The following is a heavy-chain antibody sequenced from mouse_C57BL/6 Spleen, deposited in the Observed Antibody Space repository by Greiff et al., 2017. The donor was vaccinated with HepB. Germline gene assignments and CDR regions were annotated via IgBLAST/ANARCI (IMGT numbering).Heavy chain of an antibody. CDR3: ARYYGSSYGFAY. V-gene: IGHV1-66*01. J-gene: IGHJ3*01. Sequence: VQVVESGPELVKPGASVKISCKASGYSFTSYYIHWVKQRPGQGLEWIGWIYPGSGNTKYNEKFKGKATLTADTSSSTAYMQLSSLTSEDSAVYYCARYYGSSYGFAYWGQGTLVTVSA. D-gene: IGHD1-1*01. CDR2: IYPGSGNT. CDR1: GYSFTSYY.